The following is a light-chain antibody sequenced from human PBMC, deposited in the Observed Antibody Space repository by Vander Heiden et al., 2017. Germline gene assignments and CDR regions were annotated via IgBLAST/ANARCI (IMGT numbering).Light chain of an antibody. J-gene: IGKJ4*01. CDR1: VGVTDNS. CDR2: GAS. Sequence: EIILPRSHFTLSLSPEGRPTLPSSASVGVTDNSLAWYQQRPGQAPRSLIYGASTRATGIPDRFTASGSGTDFTLSISRLEPEDFAVYHCQQYGSLPLTFGGGTKVE. CDR3: QQYGSLPLT. V-gene: IGKV3-20*01.